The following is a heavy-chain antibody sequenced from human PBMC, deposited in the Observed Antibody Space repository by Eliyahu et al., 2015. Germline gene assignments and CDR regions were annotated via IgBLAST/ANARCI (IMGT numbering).Heavy chain of an antibody. V-gene: IGHV2-70*04. D-gene: IGHD4-17*01. CDR1: GFSLSTSGMR. J-gene: IGHJ4*02. CDR2: IDWDDDK. Sequence: QVTLKESGPALVTPTQTLTLTCTFSGFSLSTSGMRVXWIRQPPGKALEWLARIDWDDDKFYSPSLKTRLTISKDTSKNQVVLTMTNMDPVDTATYYCARLSGDYGKNYFDFWGQGTLVTVSS. CDR3: ARLSGDYGKNYFDF.